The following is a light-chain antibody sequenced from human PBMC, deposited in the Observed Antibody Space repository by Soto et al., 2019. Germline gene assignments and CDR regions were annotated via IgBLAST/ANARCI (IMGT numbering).Light chain of an antibody. J-gene: IGLJ3*02. Sequence: QSALAQPASVSGSPGQSITISCTGTSSDVGSYNLVSWYQHHPGKAPKLMIYEVSKRPSGVSNRFSGSKSGNTASLTISGLQAEDEADYYCCPYASSSTFDVVFGGGTKVTVL. CDR3: CPYASSSTFDVV. V-gene: IGLV2-23*02. CDR1: SSDVGSYNL. CDR2: EVS.